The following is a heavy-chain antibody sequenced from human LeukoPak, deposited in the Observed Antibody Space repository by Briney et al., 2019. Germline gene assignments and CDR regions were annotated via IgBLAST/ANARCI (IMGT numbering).Heavy chain of an antibody. CDR3: ARDGASIDDQYYGLDV. CDR2: IRSNSRGI. J-gene: IGHJ6*02. Sequence: GGPLRLSCAASGFTFNSYTMNWVRQAPGKGLESVSSIRSNSRGINYADSVKGRFTISRDNDKNTVFLEMNSLRAEDTAVYYCARDGASIDDQYYGLDVWGQGTTVTVSS. CDR1: GFTFNSYT. V-gene: IGHV3-21*06. D-gene: IGHD1-1*01.